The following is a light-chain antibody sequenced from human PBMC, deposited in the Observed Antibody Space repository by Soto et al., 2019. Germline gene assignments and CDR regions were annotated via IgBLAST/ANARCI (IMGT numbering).Light chain of an antibody. V-gene: IGLV2-23*03. J-gene: IGLJ1*01. Sequence: QSDLTQPVSGSGSPGQSITISCTGTSSDVGSYNLVSWYQQHPGKAPKLMIYEGSKRPSGVSNRFSGSKSGNTASLTISGLQAEDEADYYCCSYAGSSTFLYVFGTGTKVTVL. CDR2: EGS. CDR1: SSDVGSYNL. CDR3: CSYAGSSTFLYV.